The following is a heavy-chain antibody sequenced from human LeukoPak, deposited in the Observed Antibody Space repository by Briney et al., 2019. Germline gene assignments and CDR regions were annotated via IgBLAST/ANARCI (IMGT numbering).Heavy chain of an antibody. Sequence: GGSLRLSCAASGFTFSKYAMTWVRQAPGKGLEWVSGISGSGGNTYYADSVKGRFTISRDNAKDTLFPQMNSLRAEDTAVYYCAKDPKGTTVTTYWFVYWGRGTLVTVSS. V-gene: IGHV3-23*01. J-gene: IGHJ4*02. CDR3: AKDPKGTTVTTYWFVY. CDR1: GFTFSKYA. CDR2: ISGSGGNT. D-gene: IGHD4-17*01.